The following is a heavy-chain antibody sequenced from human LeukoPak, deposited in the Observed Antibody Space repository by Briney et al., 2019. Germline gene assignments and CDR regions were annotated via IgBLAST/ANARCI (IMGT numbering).Heavy chain of an antibody. J-gene: IGHJ4*02. CDR1: GYTFTNYD. CDR3: ARDRRYLRYFDWFIDY. D-gene: IGHD3-9*01. CDR2: VNPNSGDT. Sequence: ASVKVSCKASGYTFTNYDMHWVRQAPGQGLEWMGWVNPNSGDTNYAQKFQGRVTMTRDTSISTDYLDLSSLKSDDTAVYYCARDRRYLRYFDWFIDYWGQGPLVIVSS. V-gene: IGHV1-2*02.